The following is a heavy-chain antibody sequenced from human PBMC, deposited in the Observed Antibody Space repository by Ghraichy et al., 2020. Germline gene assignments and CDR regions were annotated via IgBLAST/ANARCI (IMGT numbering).Heavy chain of an antibody. CDR3: AKDSSDFWSGLLEWSTPVTGAFDI. CDR1: GFTFSSYA. Sequence: LSLTCAASGFTFSSYAMSWVRQAPGKGLEWVSAISGSGGSTYYADSVKGRFTISRDNSKNTLYLQMNSLRAEDTAVYYCAKDSSDFWSGLLEWSTPVTGAFDIWGQGTMVTVSS. D-gene: IGHD3-3*01. V-gene: IGHV3-23*01. J-gene: IGHJ3*02. CDR2: ISGSGGST.